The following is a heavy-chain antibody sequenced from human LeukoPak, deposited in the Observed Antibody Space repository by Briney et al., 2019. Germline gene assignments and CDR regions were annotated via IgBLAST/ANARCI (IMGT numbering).Heavy chain of an antibody. Sequence: PGGSLRLSCAASGFTFSSFGMYWVRQTSGSGLEWVAGLTGSGGTTYHAASVEGRFTISRDNSKNTLYLQMNGLRAEDTAVYYCAKGHTVTSNLDYWGQGTLVTVSS. J-gene: IGHJ4*02. V-gene: IGHV3-23*01. CDR2: LTGSGGTT. CDR1: GFTFSSFG. D-gene: IGHD4-17*01. CDR3: AKGHTVTSNLDY.